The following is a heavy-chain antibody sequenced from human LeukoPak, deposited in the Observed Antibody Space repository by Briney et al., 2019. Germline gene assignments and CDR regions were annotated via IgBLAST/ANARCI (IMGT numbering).Heavy chain of an antibody. CDR2: IYPSGST. CDR3: ARRAAATRAFDI. D-gene: IGHD6-25*01. V-gene: IGHV4-4*09. J-gene: IGHJ3*02. CDR1: DDSISGYY. Sequence: SETLSLTCTVSDDSISGYYYIWIRQPPGKGPEWIAYIYPSGSTKYNPSLKSPVTVSVDTSKNQLSLRLSSVTAADTAVYYCARRAAATRAFDIWGQGTTVTVSS.